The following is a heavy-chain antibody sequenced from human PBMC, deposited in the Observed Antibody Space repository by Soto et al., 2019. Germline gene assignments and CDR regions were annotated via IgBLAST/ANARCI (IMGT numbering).Heavy chain of an antibody. CDR1: GYTFTSYG. Sequence: VNVSCKASGYTFTSYGISWVRQAPGQGLEWMGWISAYNGNTNYAQKLQGRVTMTTDTSTSTAYMELRSLRSDDTAVYYCARDKYYYGSGSSYGMDVSGQGTTVTV. CDR2: ISAYNGNT. J-gene: IGHJ6*02. V-gene: IGHV1-18*04. D-gene: IGHD3-10*01. CDR3: ARDKYYYGSGSSYGMDV.